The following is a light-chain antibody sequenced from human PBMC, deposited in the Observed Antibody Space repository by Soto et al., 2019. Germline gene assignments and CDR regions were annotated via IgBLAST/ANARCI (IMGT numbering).Light chain of an antibody. J-gene: IGKJ1*01. Sequence: EILMTQSPVTLSVSPGERATLSCRASQSVSSNLAWYQQKPGQAPSLLIYGAFTRATGIPARFSGTGSGTEFTLTISSLQSEDFALYYRQQYNDWPLTFGQGAKVDIK. CDR3: QQYNDWPLT. CDR1: QSVSSN. V-gene: IGKV3-15*01. CDR2: GAF.